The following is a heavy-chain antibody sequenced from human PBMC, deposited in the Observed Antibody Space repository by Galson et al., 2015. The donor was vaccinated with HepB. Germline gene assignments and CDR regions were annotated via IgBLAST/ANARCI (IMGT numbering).Heavy chain of an antibody. Sequence: SLRLSCAGSGFTFGSFGMHWVRHPPDKGLEWVAVIWFDGSQKYYVDSVNGRFSISRDNSRNMLYLQMNSLRAEDTAIYYCGRFDGTPSALEIWGQGTMVTISS. CDR3: GRFDGTPSALEI. CDR2: IWFDGSQK. V-gene: IGHV3-33*01. D-gene: IGHD5-24*01. J-gene: IGHJ3*02. CDR1: GFTFGSFG.